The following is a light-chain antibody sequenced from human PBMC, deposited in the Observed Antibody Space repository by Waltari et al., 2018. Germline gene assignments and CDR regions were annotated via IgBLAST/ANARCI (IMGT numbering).Light chain of an antibody. Sequence: EVGMTQSPATLSVSPGERATLSCRASHGISDNLAWYQQKPGQAPRLLIYGAFTRATGIPARFTGRGSGTEFTLTISSLQSEDSAVYYCQQYNRWPPITFGQGTRLEIK. CDR2: GAF. J-gene: IGKJ5*01. V-gene: IGKV3-15*01. CDR1: HGISDN. CDR3: QQYNRWPPIT.